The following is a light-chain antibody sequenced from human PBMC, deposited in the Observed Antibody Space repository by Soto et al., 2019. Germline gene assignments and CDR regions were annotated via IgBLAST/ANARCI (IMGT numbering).Light chain of an antibody. CDR1: QSVSSSF. CDR3: QQYGSSLGVT. CDR2: SAS. J-gene: IGKJ4*01. Sequence: EIVLTQSPGTLSLSPGERATLSCRASQSVSSSFLAWYRQKPGQAPRLLIYSASSRATGISGRFSGSGSGTDFTLTINRLEPEDFAVYYCQQYGSSLGVTFGGGTKVEIK. V-gene: IGKV3-20*01.